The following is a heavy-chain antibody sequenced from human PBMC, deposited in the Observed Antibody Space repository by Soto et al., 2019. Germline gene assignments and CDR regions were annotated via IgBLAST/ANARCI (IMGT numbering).Heavy chain of an antibody. CDR1: GGSISSSSYY. V-gene: IGHV4-39*01. Sequence: PSETLSLTCTVSGGSISSSSYYWGWIRQPPGKGLEWIGSIYYSGSTYYNPSLKSRVTISVDTSKNQFSLKLSSVTAADTAVYYCARGIATTVPYYYYYMDVWGKGTTVTVSS. J-gene: IGHJ6*03. D-gene: IGHD4-17*01. CDR3: ARGIATTVPYYYYYMDV. CDR2: IYYSGST.